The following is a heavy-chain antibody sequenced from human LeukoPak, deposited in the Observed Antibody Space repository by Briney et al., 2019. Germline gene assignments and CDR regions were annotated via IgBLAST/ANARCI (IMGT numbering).Heavy chain of an antibody. V-gene: IGHV3-7*04. CDR2: KKQDGSEK. D-gene: IGHD6-13*01. CDR1: GFTFSGYW. CDR3: ARDWQWQQLDGDAFDI. J-gene: IGHJ3*02. Sequence: GGSLSLSFAASGFTFSGYWWSWFRQAPGKGLEWVGNKKQDGSEKYYVDSVKGRFTISRDNAKNSLFLQMNSLRAEDTAVYYCARDWQWQQLDGDAFDIWGQGTMVTVSS.